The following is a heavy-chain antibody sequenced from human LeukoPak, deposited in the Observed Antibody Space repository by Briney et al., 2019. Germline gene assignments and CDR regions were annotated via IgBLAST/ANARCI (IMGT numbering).Heavy chain of an antibody. CDR1: GFTFSDYY. J-gene: IGHJ6*03. CDR3: ARQFKYCTNGVCSMGYYMDV. V-gene: IGHV4-34*01. CDR2: INHSGST. Sequence: KPGGSLRLSCAASGFTFSDYYMSWIRQPPGKGLEWIGEINHSGSTNYNPSLKSRVTISVDTSKNQFSLKLSSVTAADTAVYYCARQFKYCTNGVCSMGYYMDVWGKGTTVTVSS. D-gene: IGHD2-8*01.